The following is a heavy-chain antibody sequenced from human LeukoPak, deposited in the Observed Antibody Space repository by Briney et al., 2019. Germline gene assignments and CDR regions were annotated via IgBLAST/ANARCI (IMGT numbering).Heavy chain of an antibody. D-gene: IGHD3-22*01. CDR3: ARGDDSTGYPPFDY. CDR1: GYSFTSYW. J-gene: IGHJ4*02. Sequence: GASLKISCKGSGYSFTSYWIGWVRQMPGKGLEWMGIIYPGDSDTRYSPSFQGQVTISADKSISTAYLQWNSLKASDTAVYYCARGDDSTGYPPFDYWGQGTLVTVSS. V-gene: IGHV5-51*01. CDR2: IYPGDSDT.